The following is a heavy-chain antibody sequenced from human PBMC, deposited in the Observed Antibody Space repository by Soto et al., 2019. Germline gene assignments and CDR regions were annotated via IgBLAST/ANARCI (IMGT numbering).Heavy chain of an antibody. CDR3: ARGVSEDTAMVYFDY. CDR2: INHSGST. CDR1: GGSFSGYY. V-gene: IGHV4-34*01. Sequence: SETLSLTCAVYGGSFSGYYWSWIRQPPGKGLEWIGEINHSGSTNYNPSLKSRVTISVDTSKNQFSLKLSSVTAADTAVYYCARGVSEDTAMVYFDYWGQGTLVTVSS. J-gene: IGHJ4*02. D-gene: IGHD5-18*01.